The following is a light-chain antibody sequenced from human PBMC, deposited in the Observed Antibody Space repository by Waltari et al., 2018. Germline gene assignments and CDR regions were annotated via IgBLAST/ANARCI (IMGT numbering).Light chain of an antibody. V-gene: IGKV1-33*01. CDR1: RDINNF. CDR3: QLYDDFPPYT. CDR2: DAS. J-gene: IGKJ2*01. Sequence: DIQMTQSPSSLSASVGDRVTISCQASRDINNFLNWYQQKPEKAPTLLIYDASNLEIGVPSRFSGRGSGTHFTLTITNVQPEDVATYYCQLYDDFPPYTFGQGTKLDIK.